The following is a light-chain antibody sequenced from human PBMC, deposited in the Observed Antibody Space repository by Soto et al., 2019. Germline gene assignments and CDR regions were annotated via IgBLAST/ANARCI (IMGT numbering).Light chain of an antibody. J-gene: IGKJ1*01. Sequence: DIQMTQSPSSLSAPVGDRVTFTCRASQGISNFVAWYQQKPGKIPKLLINGASTLQSGVPSRFSGSGSGTDFTLPISSLQPEDVATYFCLSYASALGAFGQGTKVEVK. CDR2: GAS. V-gene: IGKV1-27*01. CDR3: LSYASALGA. CDR1: QGISNF.